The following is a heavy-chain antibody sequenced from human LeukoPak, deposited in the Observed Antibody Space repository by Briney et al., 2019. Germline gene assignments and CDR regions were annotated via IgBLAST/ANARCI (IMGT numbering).Heavy chain of an antibody. CDR2: ISASNGYT. CDR1: GYTFTNYG. Sequence: ASVKVSCKTSGYTFTNYGITWVRQAPGQGLEWVGWISASNGYTKYAQKFQGRVTMTRDTSINTAYMDLSSLRSDDTAVYYCARGPSGSDYWGQGTLVTVSS. J-gene: IGHJ4*02. CDR3: ARGPSGSDY. V-gene: IGHV1-18*01. D-gene: IGHD3-10*01.